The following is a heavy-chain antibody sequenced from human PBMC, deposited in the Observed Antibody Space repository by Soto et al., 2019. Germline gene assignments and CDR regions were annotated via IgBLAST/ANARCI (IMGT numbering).Heavy chain of an antibody. CDR2: ISSSSSYI. CDR1: GFTFSSYS. V-gene: IGHV3-21*01. CDR3: ARDHRVVAATPFYLDY. J-gene: IGHJ4*02. D-gene: IGHD2-15*01. Sequence: GGSLRLSCAASGFTFSSYSMNWVRQAPGRGLEWVSSISSSSSYIYYADSVKGRFTISRDNAKNSLYLQMNSLRAEDTAVYYCARDHRVVAATPFYLDYWGQGTLVTVYS.